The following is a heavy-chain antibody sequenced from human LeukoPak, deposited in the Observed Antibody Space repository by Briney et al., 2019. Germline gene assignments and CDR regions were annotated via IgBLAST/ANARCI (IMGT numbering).Heavy chain of an antibody. CDR3: ARSSSSSWAEFYYYYYGMDV. J-gene: IGHJ6*02. CDR1: GFTFSSYS. Sequence: GGSLRLSCAASGFTFSSYSMNWVRQAPGKGLEWVSYISSSSSTIYYADPVKGRFTISRDNAKNSLYLQMNSLRAEDTAVYYCARSSSSSWAEFYYYYYGMDVWGQGTTVTVSS. V-gene: IGHV3-48*01. D-gene: IGHD6-13*01. CDR2: ISSSSSTI.